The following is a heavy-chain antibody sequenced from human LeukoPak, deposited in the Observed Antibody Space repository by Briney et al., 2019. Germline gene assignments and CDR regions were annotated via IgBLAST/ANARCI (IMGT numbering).Heavy chain of an antibody. CDR1: GFIFSSYG. D-gene: IGHD2-2*01. J-gene: IGHJ6*02. V-gene: IGHV3-21*01. CDR3: ARAGCSSTSCSYGMDV. Sequence: GGSLRLSCAASGFIFSSYGMHWVRQAPGKGLEWVSSISSSSSYIYYADSVKGRFTISRDNAKNSLYLQMNSLRAEDTAVYYCARAGCSSTSCSYGMDVWGQGTTVTVSS. CDR2: ISSSSSYI.